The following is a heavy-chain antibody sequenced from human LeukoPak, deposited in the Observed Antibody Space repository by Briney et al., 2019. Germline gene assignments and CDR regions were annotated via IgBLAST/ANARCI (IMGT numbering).Heavy chain of an antibody. D-gene: IGHD4-23*01. V-gene: IGHV1-18*01. CDR1: GYTFTSYG. CDR3: ARDGHEGGTVVMAFDI. CDR2: ISNYKGNR. J-gene: IGHJ3*02. Sequence: ASVKVSCKPSGYTFTSYGISWVRQAPGQGLEWMGWISNYKGNRNYAQKFQDRVTMTTDTSTVYMELRNLRSDDTAVYYCARDGHEGGTVVMAFDIWGQGTMVTVSS.